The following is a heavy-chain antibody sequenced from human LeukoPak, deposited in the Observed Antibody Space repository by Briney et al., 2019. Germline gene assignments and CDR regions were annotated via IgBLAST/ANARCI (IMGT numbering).Heavy chain of an antibody. D-gene: IGHD3-3*01. CDR2: IITNYGTT. CDR3: ARPRTYYDFWRGYPPFDY. V-gene: IGHV1-69*13. J-gene: IGHJ4*02. Sequence: RASVKVSCKASGGTFSNYAISWVRQAPGQGLEWMGGIITNYGTTNYAQKYQGRVTITADESTTTVYMELSSLRSEDTAVYYCARPRTYYDFWRGYPPFDYWGQGTLVTVSS. CDR1: GGTFSNYA.